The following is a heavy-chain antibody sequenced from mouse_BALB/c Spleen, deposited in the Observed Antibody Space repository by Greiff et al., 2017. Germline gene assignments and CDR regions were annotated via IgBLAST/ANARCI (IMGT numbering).Heavy chain of an antibody. Sequence: EVMLVESGGGLVKPGGSLKLSCAASGFTFSSYAMSWVRQTPEKRLEWVASISSGGSTYYPDSVKGRFTISRDNARNILYLQMSSLRSEDTAMYYCARGGDGYDYGFFAYWGQGTLVTVSA. D-gene: IGHD2-4*01. CDR2: ISSGGST. V-gene: IGHV5-6-5*01. CDR3: ARGGDGYDYGFFAY. CDR1: GFTFSSYA. J-gene: IGHJ3*01.